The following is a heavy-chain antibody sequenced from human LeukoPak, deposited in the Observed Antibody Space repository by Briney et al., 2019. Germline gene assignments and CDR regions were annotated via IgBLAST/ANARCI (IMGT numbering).Heavy chain of an antibody. Sequence: GGSLRLSCAASGFTFDDYAMHWVRQAPGKGLEWVSLISWDGGSTYYADSVKGRFTISRGNSKNSLYLQMNSLRAEDTALYYCAKEGTAASVFQHWGQGTLVTVSS. D-gene: IGHD2-21*02. J-gene: IGHJ1*01. CDR3: AKEGTAASVFQH. CDR1: GFTFDDYA. CDR2: ISWDGGST. V-gene: IGHV3-43D*03.